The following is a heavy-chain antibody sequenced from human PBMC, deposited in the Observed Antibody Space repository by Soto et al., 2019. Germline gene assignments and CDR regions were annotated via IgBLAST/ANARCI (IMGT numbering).Heavy chain of an antibody. CDR1: GFTFSIYF. CDR2: ISYDGSNK. J-gene: IGHJ6*02. D-gene: IGHD6-6*01. V-gene: IGHV3-30*18. CDR3: AKDWEAARVYYGMDV. Sequence: GGSLRLSCAAYGFTFSIYFMHWVRQAPGKGLEWVAVISYDGSNKYYADSVKGRFTISRDNSKNTLYLQMNSLRAEDTAVYYCAKDWEAARVYYGMDVWGQGTTVTVSS.